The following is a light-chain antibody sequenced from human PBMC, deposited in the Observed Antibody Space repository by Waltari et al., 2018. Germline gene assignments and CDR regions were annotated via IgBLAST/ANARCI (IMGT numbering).Light chain of an antibody. V-gene: IGKV1-5*01. CDR1: QRISSW. Sequence: DIQMTQSPSTLSASVVDRVTLTCRASQRISSWLAWYQQRPGKAPKLLIYDAYSLKSGVPSRFSGSGFGTEFTLTISSLQPDDFATYYCQQYNSSSGTFGQGTEVEIK. J-gene: IGKJ1*01. CDR2: DAY. CDR3: QQYNSSSGT.